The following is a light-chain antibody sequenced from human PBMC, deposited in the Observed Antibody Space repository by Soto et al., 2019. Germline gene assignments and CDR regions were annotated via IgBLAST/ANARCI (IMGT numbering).Light chain of an antibody. Sequence: EIVLTQSPATLSLSPGERATLTCRASQSVSSYLAWYQQKTGQAPRLLIYDASTRATGIPARFSGSGSGTDVTLTSSSLEPEDFAVYYCQQRSNWPPTLGQGTKLEIK. J-gene: IGKJ2*01. CDR2: DAS. CDR3: QQRSNWPPT. V-gene: IGKV3-11*01. CDR1: QSVSSY.